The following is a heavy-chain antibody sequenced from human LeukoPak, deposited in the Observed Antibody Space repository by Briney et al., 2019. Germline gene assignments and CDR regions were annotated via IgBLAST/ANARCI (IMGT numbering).Heavy chain of an antibody. CDR2: ISGYNGKT. CDR1: GYTFTGYY. V-gene: IGHV1-18*04. Sequence: ASVKVSCKASGYTFTGYYMHWVRQAPGQGLEWMGWISGYNGKTNYAQKFQGRVTMTTDTSTSTAYMELRSLRSDDTAVYYCARGRDILTSPYGLDVWGQGTTVIVSS. D-gene: IGHD3-9*01. CDR3: ARGRDILTSPYGLDV. J-gene: IGHJ6*02.